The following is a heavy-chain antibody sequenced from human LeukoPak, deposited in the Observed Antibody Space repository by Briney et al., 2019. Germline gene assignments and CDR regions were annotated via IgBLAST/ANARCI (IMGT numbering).Heavy chain of an antibody. CDR1: GFTVSSNY. V-gene: IGHV3-53*01. D-gene: IGHD2-2*02. Sequence: GGSLRLSCAASGFTVSSNYMIWLRQAPGKGLEGVSLIYSGGSTYYADSVKGRFTISRDNSKNTLYLQMNSLRAEDTAMYYCASPLKLYNDYGMDVWGQGTTVTVSS. J-gene: IGHJ6*02. CDR3: ASPLKLYNDYGMDV. CDR2: IYSGGST.